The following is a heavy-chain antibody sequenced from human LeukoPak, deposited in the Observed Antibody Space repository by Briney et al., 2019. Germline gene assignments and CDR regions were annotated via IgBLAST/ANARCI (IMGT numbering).Heavy chain of an antibody. CDR2: IKPDGIDK. J-gene: IGHJ3*02. D-gene: IGHD5-24*01. CDR3: ATISAQTFDI. Sequence: GGSLRLSCVGSGFTFRNHWVNWVRQSPRKGLEWVANIKPDGIDKYYVDSARGRFTVSRDNAKNSAFLQMNSLRAEDTAIYYCATISAQTFDIWGKGTLVSVSS. V-gene: IGHV3-7*01. CDR1: GFTFRNHW.